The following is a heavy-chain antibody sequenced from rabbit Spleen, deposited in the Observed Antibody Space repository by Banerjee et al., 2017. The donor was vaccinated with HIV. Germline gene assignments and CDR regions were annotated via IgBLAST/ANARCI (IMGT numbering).Heavy chain of an antibody. CDR3: ARDSGSSFSSYGMDL. J-gene: IGHJ6*01. CDR1: GFSFSSSYY. V-gene: IGHV1S40*01. Sequence: QSLEESGGDLVKPGTSLTLTCTASGFSFSSSYYMCWVRQAPGKGLEWIACHYGGSSGNTYSATWAKGRFTVSKTASTTVTLQMTSLTAADTATYFCARDSGSSFSSYGMDLWGPGTLVTVS. CDR2: HYGGSSGNT. D-gene: IGHD8-1*01.